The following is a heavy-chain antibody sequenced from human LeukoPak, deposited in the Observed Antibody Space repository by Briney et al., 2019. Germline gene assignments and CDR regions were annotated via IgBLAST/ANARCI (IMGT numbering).Heavy chain of an antibody. J-gene: IGHJ4*02. CDR2: VDGSGGST. V-gene: IGHV1-46*01. Sequence: ASGNVSCKASGYTFTSYYMHWVRQAPAQGLVWMGIVDGSGGSTSYAQKFQGRVTMTRDTSTSTVYMELSSLRSEDTAVYYCARDGPRIAALGEDFDYWGQGTLVTVSS. D-gene: IGHD6-6*01. CDR3: ARDGPRIAALGEDFDY. CDR1: GYTFTSYY.